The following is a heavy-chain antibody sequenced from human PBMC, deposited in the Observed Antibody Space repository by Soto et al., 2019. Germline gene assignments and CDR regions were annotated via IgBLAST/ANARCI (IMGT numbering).Heavy chain of an antibody. CDR1: GGSISSGGYY. D-gene: IGHD3-10*01. Sequence: QVQLQESGPGLVKPSQTLSLTCTVSGGSISSGGYYWSCIRQHPGKGLEWIGYIYYTGSTYYNPSLKSRVNISVDTSKNQFSLKLSSVTAADTAVYSCATLYMVRGVRTFDYWGQGTLVTVSS. V-gene: IGHV4-31*03. J-gene: IGHJ4*02. CDR3: ATLYMVRGVRTFDY. CDR2: IYYTGST.